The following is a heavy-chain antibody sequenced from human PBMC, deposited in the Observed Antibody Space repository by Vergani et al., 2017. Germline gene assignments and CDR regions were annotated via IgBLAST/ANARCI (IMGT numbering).Heavy chain of an antibody. Sequence: QVQLVQSGAEVKKPGASVKVSRKVSGYTLTELSMHWVRQAPGKGLEWMGGFDPEDGETIYAQKFQGRVTMTEDTSTDTAYMELSSLRAEDTAVYYCATARLVVVAATPNYYYGMDVWGQGTTVTVSS. CDR1: GYTLTELS. CDR3: ATARLVVVAATPNYYYGMDV. CDR2: FDPEDGET. D-gene: IGHD2-15*01. V-gene: IGHV1-24*01. J-gene: IGHJ6*02.